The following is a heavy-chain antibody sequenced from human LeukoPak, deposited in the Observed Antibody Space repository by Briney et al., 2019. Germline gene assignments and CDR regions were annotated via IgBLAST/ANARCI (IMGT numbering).Heavy chain of an antibody. J-gene: IGHJ4*02. CDR2: INPNSGGT. Sequence: ASVRVSCKASGYTFTDYYIHWVRQAPGQGLEWMGWINPNSGGTKYAQKFQGRVTMTRDTSISTAYMDLNRLRSDDTAVYYCAREVTGPFDYWGQGTLVTVSS. V-gene: IGHV1-2*02. D-gene: IGHD2-8*02. CDR3: AREVTGPFDY. CDR1: GYTFTDYY.